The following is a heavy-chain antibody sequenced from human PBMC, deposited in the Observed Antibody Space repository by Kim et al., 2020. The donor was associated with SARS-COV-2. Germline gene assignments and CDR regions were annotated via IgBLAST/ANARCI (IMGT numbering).Heavy chain of an antibody. Sequence: FQGRVTMTRDTSTSTVYMELSSLRSEDTAVYYCARDTVAYYDSSGYIDYWGQGTLVTVSS. CDR3: ARDTVAYYDSSGYIDY. J-gene: IGHJ4*02. V-gene: IGHV1-46*01. D-gene: IGHD3-22*01.